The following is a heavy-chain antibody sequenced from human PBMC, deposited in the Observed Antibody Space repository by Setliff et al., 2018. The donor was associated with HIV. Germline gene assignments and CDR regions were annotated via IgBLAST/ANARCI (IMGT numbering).Heavy chain of an antibody. D-gene: IGHD1-26*01. Sequence: GGSLRLSCGASGFIFSDSWMDWVRQAPGKGLEWVATIKKDGREKYYVDSVKGRFTISRDNARTPLYLEMSSLRVEDTAVYFCASMWKVGAWGRGTLVTVSS. CDR2: IKKDGREK. V-gene: IGHV3-7*03. CDR1: GFIFSDSW. CDR3: ASMWKVGA. J-gene: IGHJ5*02.